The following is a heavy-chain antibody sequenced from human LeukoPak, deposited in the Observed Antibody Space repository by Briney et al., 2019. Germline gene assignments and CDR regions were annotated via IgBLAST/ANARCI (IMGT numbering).Heavy chain of an antibody. CDR2: IYHTGST. D-gene: IGHD7-27*01. V-gene: IGHV4-59*01. Sequence: SETLSLTCTVSGGSIRSYYWSWIRQSPGKGLEWIGYIYHTGSTSYSPSLKSRVTISADTSQNQFSLKLSSVTAADTAVYYCASRKLGNDYWGQGTLVTVSS. J-gene: IGHJ4*02. CDR3: ASRKLGNDY. CDR1: GGSIRSYY.